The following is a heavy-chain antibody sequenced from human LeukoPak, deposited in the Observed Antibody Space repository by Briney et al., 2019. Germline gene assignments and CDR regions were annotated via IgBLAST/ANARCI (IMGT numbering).Heavy chain of an antibody. D-gene: IGHD3-22*01. V-gene: IGHV4-34*01. CDR2: INHSGTT. CDR1: GGSFSGYY. Sequence: SETLSLTCAVYGGSFSGYYWSWIRQPPGEGLEWIGEINHSGTTKYNPALKRRGTISLDTSKNQFSPELSSVTAADMAAYLCARGGLADAFDIWGQGTMVTVSS. J-gene: IGHJ3*02. CDR3: ARGGLADAFDI.